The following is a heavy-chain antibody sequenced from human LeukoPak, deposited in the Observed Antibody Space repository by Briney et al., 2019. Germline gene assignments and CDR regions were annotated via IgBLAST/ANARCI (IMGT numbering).Heavy chain of an antibody. CDR3: AREIGPIQLHLWGSAFDS. J-gene: IGHJ4*02. V-gene: IGHV1-8*01. CDR1: GYTFTSYD. D-gene: IGHD5-18*01. Sequence: ASVKVSCKASGYTFTSYDVNWVRQATGRGLEWMGWMNPISGDTGYALKFQGRVTMSRNTSISTAYMELGSLRSEDTAVYYCAREIGPIQLHLWGSAFDSWGQGTLVTVSS. CDR2: MNPISGDT.